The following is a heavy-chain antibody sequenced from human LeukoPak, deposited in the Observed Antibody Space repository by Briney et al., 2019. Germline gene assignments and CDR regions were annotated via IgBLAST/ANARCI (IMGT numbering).Heavy chain of an antibody. V-gene: IGHV5-51*01. CDR2: IYPGDSDT. Sequence: GASLQISCEGSGSSFTSYWIGWVRQMPGKGLEWMGIIYPGDSDTRYSPSFQGQVTISADKSISTAYLQWSSLKASDTAMYYCARRIAAAGTIFDYWGQGTLVTVSS. J-gene: IGHJ4*02. CDR3: ARRIAAAGTIFDY. CDR1: GSSFTSYW. D-gene: IGHD6-13*01.